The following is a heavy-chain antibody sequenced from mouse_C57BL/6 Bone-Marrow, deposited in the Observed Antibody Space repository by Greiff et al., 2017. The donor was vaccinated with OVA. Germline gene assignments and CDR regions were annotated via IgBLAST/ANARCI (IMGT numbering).Heavy chain of an antibody. V-gene: IGHV1-59*01. CDR2: IDPSDSYT. Sequence: VQLQQPGAELVRPGTSVKLSCKASGYTFTSYWMHWVKQRPGQGLEWIGVIDPSDSYTNYNQKFKGKATLTVDTSSSTAYMQLSSLTSEDSAVYYCAIKSRDGYYHWGFDYWGQGTTLTVSS. CDR3: AIKSRDGYYHWGFDY. CDR1: GYTFTSYW. J-gene: IGHJ2*01. D-gene: IGHD2-3*01.